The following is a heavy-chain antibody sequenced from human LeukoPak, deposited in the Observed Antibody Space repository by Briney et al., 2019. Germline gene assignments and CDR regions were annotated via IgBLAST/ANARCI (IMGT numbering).Heavy chain of an antibody. CDR3: ARGGTMVRGGYYYYYGMDV. CDR2: IWYDGSNK. D-gene: IGHD3-10*01. CDR1: GFTFSSYG. V-gene: IGHV3-30*19. J-gene: IGHJ6*02. Sequence: GRSLRLSCAASGFTFSSYGMHWVRQAPGKGLEWVAVIWYDGSNKYYVDSVKGRFTISRDNSKNTLYLQMNSLRAEDTAVYYCARGGTMVRGGYYYYYGMDVWGQGTTVTVSS.